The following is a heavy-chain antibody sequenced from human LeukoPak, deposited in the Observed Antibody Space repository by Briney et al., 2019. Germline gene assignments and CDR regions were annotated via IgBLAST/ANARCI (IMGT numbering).Heavy chain of an antibody. Sequence: PSQTLSLTCAVSGGSISSSSYYWGWIRQPPGKGLEWIGSIYYSGSTYYNPSLKSRVTISVDTSKNQFSLKLSSVTAADTAVYYCAREIRFCTNGVCYSESGRKRSNWFDPWGQGTLVTVSS. V-gene: IGHV4-39*07. CDR1: GGSISSSSYY. CDR2: IYYSGST. CDR3: AREIRFCTNGVCYSESGRKRSNWFDP. D-gene: IGHD2-8*01. J-gene: IGHJ5*02.